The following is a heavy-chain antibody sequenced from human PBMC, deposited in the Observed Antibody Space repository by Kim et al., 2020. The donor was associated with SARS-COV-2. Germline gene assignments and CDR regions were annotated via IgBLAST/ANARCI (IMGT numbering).Heavy chain of an antibody. V-gene: IGHV4-39*01. D-gene: IGHD6-13*01. CDR3: ATARSSSWGHAVDI. CDR1: GGSISSSSYY. CDR2: IYYSGST. Sequence: SETLSLTCTVSGGSISSSSYYWGWIRQPPGKGLEWIGSIYYSGSTYYNPSLKSRVTISVDTSKNQFSLKLSSVTAADTAVYYCATARSSSWGHAVDIWGQGTMVTVSS. J-gene: IGHJ3*02.